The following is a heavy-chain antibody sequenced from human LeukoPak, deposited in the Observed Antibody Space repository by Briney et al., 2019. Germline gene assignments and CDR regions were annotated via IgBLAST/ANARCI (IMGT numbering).Heavy chain of an antibody. V-gene: IGHV4-34*01. CDR2: INHSGST. CDR3: ARELMAEEDY. D-gene: IGHD1-7*01. Sequence: TSSETLSCTAAGYGGSFSDYYWSWIGQRPGKGREGRGEINHSGSTNDNPSLKSRITMSVDTSKIQFSLKLSSVTAADTAVYYCARELMAEEDYWGQGTLVTVSS. J-gene: IGHJ4*02. CDR1: GGSFSDYY.